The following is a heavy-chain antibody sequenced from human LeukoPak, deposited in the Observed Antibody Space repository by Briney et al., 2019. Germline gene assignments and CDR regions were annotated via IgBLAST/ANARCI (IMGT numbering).Heavy chain of an antibody. Sequence: GGSLRLSCEDSGFTFSNHDMHWVRQAPGKGLEWVAVISYDGSDKYYADSVKGRFTISRDNSKSTLYLQMNSLRTEDTAVYYCAKGEDYYYDSSTYSPPFDYWGQGTLVTVSS. CDR1: GFTFSNHD. D-gene: IGHD3-22*01. CDR3: AKGEDYYYDSSTYSPPFDY. CDR2: ISYDGSDK. V-gene: IGHV3-30*18. J-gene: IGHJ4*02.